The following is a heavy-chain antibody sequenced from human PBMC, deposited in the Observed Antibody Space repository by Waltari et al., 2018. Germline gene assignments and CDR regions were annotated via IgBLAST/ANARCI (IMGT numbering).Heavy chain of an antibody. CDR2: IYYSGRT. D-gene: IGHD3-3*01. V-gene: IGHV4-39*01. Sequence: QLQLQESGPGLVKPSETLSLTCTVSGGSISSSSYYWGWIRQPPGKGLEWIGSIYYSGRTYYNPSLKSRVTISVDTSKNQFSLKLSSVTAADTAVYYCARRITIFGGDAFDIWGQGTMVTVSS. CDR1: GGSISSSSYY. J-gene: IGHJ3*02. CDR3: ARRITIFGGDAFDI.